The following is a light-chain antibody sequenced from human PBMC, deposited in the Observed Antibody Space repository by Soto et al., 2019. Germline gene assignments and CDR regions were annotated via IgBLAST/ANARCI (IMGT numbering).Light chain of an antibody. CDR2: AAS. CDR1: QSISSY. Sequence: DIQMTQSPSSLSASVGDRVTIPCRASQSISSYLNWYQQKPGKAPQLLIYAASSLQSGVPSRCSGSGAGTDVTLTISSLQTEDVATXXXXQXXXTXXTXXXGTKGEIK. J-gene: IGKJ1*01. CDR3: XQXXXTXXT. V-gene: IGKV1-39*01.